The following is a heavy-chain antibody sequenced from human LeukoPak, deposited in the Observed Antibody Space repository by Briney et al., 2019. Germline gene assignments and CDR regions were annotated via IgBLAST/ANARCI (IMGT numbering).Heavy chain of an antibody. D-gene: IGHD2-15*01. J-gene: IGHJ5*02. V-gene: IGHV4-39*01. CDR1: GGSISSTSHY. Sequence: SETLSLTCNVSGGSISSTSHYWGWIRQPPGKGLEWVGRIYYSGTTYYSPSLKSRVTISVHTSKNQFSLKLSSVTAADTAVYYCARQQCNGGSCYSRAIWFDPWGQGTLVTVSS. CDR3: ARQQCNGGSCYSRAIWFDP. CDR2: IYYSGTT.